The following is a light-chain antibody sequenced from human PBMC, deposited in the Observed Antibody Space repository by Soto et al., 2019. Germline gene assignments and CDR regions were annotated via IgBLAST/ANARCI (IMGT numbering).Light chain of an antibody. CDR2: GAS. CDR1: QSVSSN. J-gene: IGKJ2*01. Sequence: EIVMTQSPATLSVSPGERATLSCSASQSVSSNLAWYQQKPGQAPRLLIYGASTRATGIPTRFSGSGSGTEFTLPISSLQSEDFAVYYCQQYNNWPRGTFGQGTKLEIK. V-gene: IGKV3-15*01. CDR3: QQYNNWPRGT.